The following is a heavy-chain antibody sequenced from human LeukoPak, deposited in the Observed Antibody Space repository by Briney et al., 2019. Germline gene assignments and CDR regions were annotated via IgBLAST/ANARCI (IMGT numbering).Heavy chain of an antibody. CDR3: ARARGYSGYYYFDY. CDR2: FSHGGST. CDR1: GYSISSGFL. V-gene: IGHV4-38-2*02. Sequence: NPSETLSLTCTVSGYSISSGFLWGWIRQPPGKGLEWIGAFSHGGSTYYNPSLKSRVTMSVDTSKNQFSLKLSSVTAADTAVYYCARARGYSGYYYFDYWGQGTLVTVSS. J-gene: IGHJ4*02. D-gene: IGHD5-12*01.